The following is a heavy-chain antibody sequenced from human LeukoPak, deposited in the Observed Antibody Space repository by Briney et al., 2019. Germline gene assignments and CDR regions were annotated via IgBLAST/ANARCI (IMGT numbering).Heavy chain of an antibody. Sequence: ASVKVSCKASGYTFTSYDINWVRQATGQGLEWMGWMNPNSGNTGYAQKFQGRVTMTRNTSISTAYMELSSLRSEDTAVYYCARGSWFGEGGVVPTFDYWGQGTLVTVSS. D-gene: IGHD3-10*01. CDR3: ARGSWFGEGGVVPTFDY. J-gene: IGHJ4*02. V-gene: IGHV1-8*01. CDR2: MNPNSGNT. CDR1: GYTFTSYD.